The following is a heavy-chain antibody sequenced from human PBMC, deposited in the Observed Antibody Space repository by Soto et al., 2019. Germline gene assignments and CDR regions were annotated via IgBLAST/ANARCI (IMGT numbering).Heavy chain of an antibody. CDR1: GYTFTSYY. D-gene: IGHD2-15*01. Sequence: ASVKVSCKASGYTFTSYYMHWVRQAPGQGLEWMGIINPNGGSTSYAQKFQGRVTMTRDTSTSTVYMELSSLRSEDTAVYYCARDRIVVVVAADDAFDIWGQGTMVTVSS. CDR3: ARDRIVVVVAADDAFDI. J-gene: IGHJ3*02. V-gene: IGHV1-46*01. CDR2: INPNGGST.